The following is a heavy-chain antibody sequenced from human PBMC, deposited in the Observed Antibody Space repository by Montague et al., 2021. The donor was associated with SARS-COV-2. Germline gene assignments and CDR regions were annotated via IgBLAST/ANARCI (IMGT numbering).Heavy chain of an antibody. CDR3: ARGAGRGSGYGKYYYYYYGMDV. V-gene: IGHV4-59*01. J-gene: IGHJ6*02. CDR1: GGSISSYY. Sequence: SETLSLTCTASGGSISSYYWSWIRQPPGKGLEWIGYIYYSGSTNYNPSLKSRVTISVDTSKNQFSLKLSSVTAADTAVYYCARGAGRGSGYGKYYYYYYGMDVWGQGTTVTVSS. D-gene: IGHD5-12*01. CDR2: IYYSGST.